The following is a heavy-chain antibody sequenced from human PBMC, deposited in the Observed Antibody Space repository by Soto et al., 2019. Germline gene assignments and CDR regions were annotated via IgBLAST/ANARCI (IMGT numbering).Heavy chain of an antibody. CDR2: IWYDGGNK. Sequence: GGSLRLSCAASAFNFSSYVMHWVRQAPGKGLEWVAVIWYDGGNKYYANSVKGRFTISRDNSKNTLYLQMNSLRAEDTAVYYWAREGRGLPGAGLGFSYYFDYGGREPLVTVP. CDR3: AREGRGLPGAGLGFSYYFDY. V-gene: IGHV3-33*01. D-gene: IGHD2-15*01. J-gene: IGHJ4*02. CDR1: AFNFSSYV.